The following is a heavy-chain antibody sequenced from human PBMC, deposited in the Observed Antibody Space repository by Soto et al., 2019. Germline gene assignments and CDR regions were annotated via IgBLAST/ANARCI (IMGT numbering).Heavy chain of an antibody. Sequence: SETLSLTCDVSGDFLTTYYWNWIRQSPGKGLEWIGYIFYGGHTNYNPSLRGRATISVDTSKNQFSLKLSSVTAADTAVYYCARSPQYSSGWNGGFDYWGRGTLVTVSS. CDR1: GDFLTTYY. D-gene: IGHD6-19*01. V-gene: IGHV4-59*01. J-gene: IGHJ4*02. CDR2: IFYGGHT. CDR3: ARSPQYSSGWNGGFDY.